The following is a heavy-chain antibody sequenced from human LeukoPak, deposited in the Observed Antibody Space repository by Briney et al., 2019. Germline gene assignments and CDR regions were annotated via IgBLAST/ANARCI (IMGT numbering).Heavy chain of an antibody. Sequence: PGGSLRLSCAASGFTFSDYYMSWVRQAPGKGLEWISFISSSSSYTNYADSVKGRFTISRENTKKSLYLKMNNLRAEDTAVYYCARGGADYVIGYWGQGTLVTVSS. CDR2: ISSSSSYT. CDR3: ARGGADYVIGY. CDR1: GFTFSDYY. V-gene: IGHV3-11*06. D-gene: IGHD4-17*01. J-gene: IGHJ4*02.